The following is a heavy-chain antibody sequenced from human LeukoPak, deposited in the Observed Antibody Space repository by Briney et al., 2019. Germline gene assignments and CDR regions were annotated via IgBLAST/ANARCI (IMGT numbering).Heavy chain of an antibody. CDR3: ARTMVRGVIPYYFDY. CDR2: ISAYNGNT. D-gene: IGHD3-10*01. CDR1: GGTFSSYA. V-gene: IGHV1-18*01. J-gene: IGHJ4*02. Sequence: GSSVKVSCKASGGTFSSYAISWVRQAPGQGLEWMGWISAYNGNTNYAQKLQGRVTMTTDTSTSTAYMELRSLRSDDTAVYYCARTMVRGVIPYYFDYWGQGTLVTVSS.